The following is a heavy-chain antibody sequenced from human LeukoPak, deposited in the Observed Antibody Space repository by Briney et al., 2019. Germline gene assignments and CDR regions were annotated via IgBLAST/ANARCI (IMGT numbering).Heavy chain of an antibody. CDR2: IHYSGST. CDR1: GGSISSYY. V-gene: IGHV4-59*01. Sequence: SETLSLTCTVSGGSISSYYWSWIRQPPGKGLEWIGCIHYSGSTNYNPSLKTRLTISVDTSKNQFSLKLSSVTAADTAVYYCARVRDRSSYFYDLDYWGQGTLVTVSS. J-gene: IGHJ4*02. CDR3: ARVRDRSSYFYDLDY. D-gene: IGHD3-22*01.